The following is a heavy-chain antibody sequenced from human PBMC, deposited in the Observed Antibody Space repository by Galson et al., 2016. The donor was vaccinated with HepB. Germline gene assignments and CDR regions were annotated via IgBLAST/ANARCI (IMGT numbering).Heavy chain of an antibody. D-gene: IGHD1-26*01. J-gene: IGHJ4*02. CDR3: ARKGRLVGPTFLDY. V-gene: IGHV3-23*01. Sequence: SLRLSCAASGFTFSNYDMNWVRQAPGKGLEWVSVISGSGDFTYFADSVKGRFTISRDNSKNTIYLQMDSLRAEDTAVYYCARKGRLVGPTFLDYWGQGTLVTVSS. CDR2: ISGSGDFT. CDR1: GFTFSNYD.